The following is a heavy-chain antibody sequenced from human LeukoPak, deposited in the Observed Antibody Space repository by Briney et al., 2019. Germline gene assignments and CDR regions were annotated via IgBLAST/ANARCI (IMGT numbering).Heavy chain of an antibody. CDR1: GYGFPNYW. V-gene: IGHV5-51*01. CDR2: IFPGDSDT. CDR3: ARRGVAMDV. Sequence: GESLKISCKGSGYGFPNYWIAWVRQMPGKGPEWMGIIFPGDSDTRYSPSFQGQVTFSVDKSISTAYLQWSSLKASDTAMYYCARRGVAMDVWGQGTTVTVSS. J-gene: IGHJ6*02. D-gene: IGHD3-10*01.